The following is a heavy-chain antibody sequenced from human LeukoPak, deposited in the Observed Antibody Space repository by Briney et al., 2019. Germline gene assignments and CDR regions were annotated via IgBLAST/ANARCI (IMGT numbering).Heavy chain of an antibody. CDR3: ARRAYYYSSGSYYNYNWFDP. V-gene: IGHV5-51*01. J-gene: IGHJ5*02. CDR1: GYFFTTYW. Sequence: GESLKISCKGSGYFFTTYWIGWVRQLPGKGLESMGRVFPGDSDTRYSPSFQGQVTISVDTSISAAYLQWSSLKASDTAMYYCARRAYYYSSGSYYNYNWFDPWGQGTLVTVSS. CDR2: VFPGDSDT. D-gene: IGHD3-10*01.